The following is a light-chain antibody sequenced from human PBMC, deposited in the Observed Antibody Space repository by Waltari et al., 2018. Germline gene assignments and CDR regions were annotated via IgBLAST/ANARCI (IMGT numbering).Light chain of an antibody. J-gene: IGLJ7*01. Sequence: QSVLTQPPSVSPAPGQRVTIPCPGGSSHIGHTCVSWYRQFPGTAPKLLTYENSERPSGIPGRFSGSKSGTSATLDITGLQAGDEADYYCGTWDSSLSGAVFGGGTHLTVL. CDR3: GTWDSSLSGAV. CDR2: ENS. CDR1: SSHIGHTC. V-gene: IGLV1-51*02.